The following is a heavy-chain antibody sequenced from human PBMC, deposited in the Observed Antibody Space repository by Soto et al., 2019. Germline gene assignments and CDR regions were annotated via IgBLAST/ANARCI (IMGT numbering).Heavy chain of an antibody. CDR1: GFTLATYA. CDR3: ARVPDGLNIRFDI. V-gene: IGHV3-23*01. CDR2: ISGSGDRT. Sequence: GGSLRLSCVPSGFTLATYAMTWVRQAPAKGLEWVSTISGSGDRTWYADSAKGRLTISRDNSKNTLYLEMNSLGAEDTAVYYCARVPDGLNIRFDIWGPGTLVTVSS. J-gene: IGHJ5*02. D-gene: IGHD2-2*01.